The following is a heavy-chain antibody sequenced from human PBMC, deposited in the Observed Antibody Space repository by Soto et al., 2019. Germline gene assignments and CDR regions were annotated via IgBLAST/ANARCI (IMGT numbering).Heavy chain of an antibody. CDR1: GGTFSSYA. Sequence: QVQLVQSGAEVKKPGSSVKVSCKASGGTFSSYAISWVRQAPGQGLEWMGGIIPIFGTANYAQKFQGRVTITEDKSTSTAYTELSSRRSENTAVYYGASPAGEWFPRARNYSNGRDVGGKGTTVTVSS. V-gene: IGHV1-69*06. CDR3: ASPAGEWFPRARNYSNGRDV. J-gene: IGHJ6*04. CDR2: IIPIFGTA. D-gene: IGHD3-3*01.